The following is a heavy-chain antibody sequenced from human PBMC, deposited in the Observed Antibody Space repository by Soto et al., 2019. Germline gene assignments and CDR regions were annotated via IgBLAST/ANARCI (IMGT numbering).Heavy chain of an antibody. D-gene: IGHD6-6*01. J-gene: IGHJ3*02. CDR2: ISWNSGSI. V-gene: IGHV3-9*01. Sequence: PGGSLRLSCAASGFTFDDYAMHWVRQAPGKGLEWVSGISWNSGSIGYADSVKGRFTISRDNAKNSLYLQMNSLRAEDTALYYCAKDMGYSSSSGDAFDIWGQGTMVTVSS. CDR3: AKDMGYSSSSGDAFDI. CDR1: GFTFDDYA.